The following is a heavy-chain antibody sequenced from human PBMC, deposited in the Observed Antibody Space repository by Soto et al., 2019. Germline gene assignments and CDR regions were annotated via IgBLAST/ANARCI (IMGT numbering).Heavy chain of an antibody. CDR3: ATSYDSSGYHY. D-gene: IGHD3-22*01. CDR2: LSGSGIST. Sequence: PGGSLSLSCAASGFTFSSYAMSWVRQAPGKGLEWVSALSGSGISTYYADTVKGRFTIARDNSRNTLYLQMNSLRAEDTAVYYCATSYDSSGYHYWGQGTLVTVSS. J-gene: IGHJ4*02. CDR1: GFTFSSYA. V-gene: IGHV3-23*01.